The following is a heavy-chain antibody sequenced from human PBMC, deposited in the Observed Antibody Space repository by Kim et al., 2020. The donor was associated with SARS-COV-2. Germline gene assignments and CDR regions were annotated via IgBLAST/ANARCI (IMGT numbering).Heavy chain of an antibody. Sequence: SETLSLTCAVYGGSFSGYYWSWIRQPPGKGLEWIGEINHSGSTNYNPSLKSRVTISVDTSKNQFSLKLSSVTAADTAVYYCARGREIVLMVYASGNFDYWGQGTLVTVSS. J-gene: IGHJ4*02. CDR1: GGSFSGYY. V-gene: IGHV4-34*01. D-gene: IGHD2-8*01. CDR3: ARGREIVLMVYASGNFDY. CDR2: INHSGST.